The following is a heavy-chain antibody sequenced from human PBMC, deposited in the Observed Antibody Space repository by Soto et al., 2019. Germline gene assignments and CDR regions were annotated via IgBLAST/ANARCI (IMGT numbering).Heavy chain of an antibody. CDR3: ARAGGYYYDSSGYRFDY. D-gene: IGHD3-22*01. CDR2: IIPIFGTA. V-gene: IGHV1-69*13. CDR1: GGAFSSYA. J-gene: IGHJ4*02. Sequence: SVKLTCKASGGAFSSYAISWVRQATGQGREWMGGIIPIFGTANYAQKFQGRVTITADESTSTAYMELSSLRSEDTAVYYCARAGGYYYDSSGYRFDYWGQGTLVTVSS.